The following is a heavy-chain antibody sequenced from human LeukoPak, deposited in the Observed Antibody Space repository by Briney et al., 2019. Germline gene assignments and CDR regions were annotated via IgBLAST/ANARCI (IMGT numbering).Heavy chain of an antibody. CDR3: AREPLPSVLLWFGKTYYGMDV. V-gene: IGHV1-46*01. CDR1: GYTFTSYY. CDR2: INPSGGST. Sequence: ASVKASCKASGYTFTSYYMHWVRQAPGQGLEWMGIINPSGGSTSYAQKFQGRVTMTRDTSTSTVYMELSSLRSEDTAVYYCAREPLPSVLLWFGKTYYGMDVWGQGTTVTVSS. J-gene: IGHJ6*02. D-gene: IGHD3-10*01.